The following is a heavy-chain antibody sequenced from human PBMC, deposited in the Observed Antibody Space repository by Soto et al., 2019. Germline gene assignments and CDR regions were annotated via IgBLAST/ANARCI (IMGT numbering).Heavy chain of an antibody. V-gene: IGHV3-23*01. CDR1: GFTFNNSA. D-gene: IGHD2-21*01. CDR3: ASAKAVVIAPLGI. J-gene: IGHJ3*02. CDR2: ISENGGSRGGT. Sequence: GFTFNNSAMTWVRQAPGQGLEWVASISENGGSRGGTYYADSVKGRFTISRDNSKNTLYLQVDSLTGADTAVYYCASAKAVVIAPLGIWGQGALVTVSS.